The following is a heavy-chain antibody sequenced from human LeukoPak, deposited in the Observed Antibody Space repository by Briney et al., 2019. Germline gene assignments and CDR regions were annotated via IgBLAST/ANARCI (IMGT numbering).Heavy chain of an antibody. V-gene: IGHV3-48*04. CDR1: GFTFSSYT. CDR3: ARENWDIVGATGLRDAFDI. J-gene: IGHJ3*02. D-gene: IGHD1-26*01. CDR2: ISTTGFTT. Sequence: GGSLRLSCAASGFTFSSYTMNWVRQAPGKGLEWISYISTTGFTTYYSDSVKGRFTISRDNAKNSLYLQMNSLRAEDTAVYYCARENWDIVGATGLRDAFDIWGQGTMVTVSS.